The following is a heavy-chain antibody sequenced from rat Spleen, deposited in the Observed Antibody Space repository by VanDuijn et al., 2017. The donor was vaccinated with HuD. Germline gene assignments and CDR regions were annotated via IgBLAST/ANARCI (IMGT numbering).Heavy chain of an antibody. CDR2: INSAGST. J-gene: IGHJ2*01. Sequence: EVQLQESGPGLVKPPQSPPLTCSSPGSSITSSYRWNWIRKFPGNKLEWMGYINSAGSTNYNPSLKSRISITRDTSKNQFFLQVNSVTTEDTAIYFCTRLVDYWGQGVMVTVSS. CDR3: TRLVDY. V-gene: IGHV3-3*01. CDR1: GSSITSSYR.